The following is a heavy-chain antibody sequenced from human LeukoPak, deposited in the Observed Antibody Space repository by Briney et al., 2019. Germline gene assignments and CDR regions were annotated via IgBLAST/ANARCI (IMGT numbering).Heavy chain of an antibody. J-gene: IGHJ6*03. Sequence: PSETLSLTCAVSGGSISSSNWWSWVRQPPGKGLEWIGEIYHSGSTNYNPSLKSRVTISVDKSKNQFSLKLSSVTAADTAVYYCARVRGYGRDYYYYYMDVWGKGTTVTVSS. CDR3: ARVRGYGRDYYYYYMDV. CDR2: IYHSGST. V-gene: IGHV4-4*02. D-gene: IGHD5-18*01. CDR1: GGSISSSNW.